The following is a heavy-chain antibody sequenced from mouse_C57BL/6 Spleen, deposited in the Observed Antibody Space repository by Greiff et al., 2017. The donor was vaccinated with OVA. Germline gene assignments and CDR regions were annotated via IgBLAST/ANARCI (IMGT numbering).Heavy chain of an antibody. V-gene: IGHV1-82*01. CDR3: ARTGPEAMYY. D-gene: IGHD4-1*01. Sequence: VQLQQSGPELVKPGASVKISCKASGYAFSSSWMNWVKQRPGKGLEWIGRIYPGDGDTNYNGKFKGKATLTADKSSSTAYMQLSSLTSEDSAVYFCARTGPEAMYYWGQGTSVTVSS. CDR2: IYPGDGDT. J-gene: IGHJ4*01. CDR1: GYAFSSSW.